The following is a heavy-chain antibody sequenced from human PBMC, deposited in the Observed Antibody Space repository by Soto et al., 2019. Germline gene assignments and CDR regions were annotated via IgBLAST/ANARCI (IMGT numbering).Heavy chain of an antibody. J-gene: IGHJ6*02. CDR1: GGSISSGGYY. V-gene: IGHV4-31*03. Sequence: SETLSLTCTVSGGSISSGGYYWSWIRQHPGKGLEWIGYIYYSGSTYYNPSLKSRVTILVDTSKNQFSLKLSSVTAADTAVYYCARDDRYDILTGLSVGMDVWGQGTTVTVSS. CDR3: ARDDRYDILTGLSVGMDV. CDR2: IYYSGST. D-gene: IGHD3-9*01.